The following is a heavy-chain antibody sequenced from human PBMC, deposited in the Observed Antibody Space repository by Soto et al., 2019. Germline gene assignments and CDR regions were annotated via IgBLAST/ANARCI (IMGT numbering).Heavy chain of an antibody. CDR3: ARSRSLYGSGSILFDY. Sequence: GESLKISCKGSGYSFTSYWIGWVRPMPGKGLEWMGIIYPGDSDTRYSPSFQGQVTISADKSISTAYLQWSSLKASDTAMYYCARSRSLYGSGSILFDYWGQGTLVTSPQ. CDR1: GYSFTSYW. D-gene: IGHD3-10*01. CDR2: IYPGDSDT. V-gene: IGHV5-51*01. J-gene: IGHJ4*02.